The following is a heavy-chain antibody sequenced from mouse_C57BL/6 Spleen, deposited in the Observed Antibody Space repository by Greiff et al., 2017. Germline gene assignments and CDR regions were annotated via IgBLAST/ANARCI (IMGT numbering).Heavy chain of an antibody. V-gene: IGHV1-64*01. Sequence: QVQLQQSGAELVKPGASVKLSCKASGYTFTSYWMHWVKQRPGQGLEWIGMIHPNSGSTNYNEKFKSKATLTVDKSSSTAYMQLSSLTSEDSAVYYCASKTTVVPYWYFDVWGTGTTVTVSS. J-gene: IGHJ1*03. CDR2: IHPNSGST. CDR3: ASKTTVVPYWYFDV. D-gene: IGHD1-1*01. CDR1: GYTFTSYW.